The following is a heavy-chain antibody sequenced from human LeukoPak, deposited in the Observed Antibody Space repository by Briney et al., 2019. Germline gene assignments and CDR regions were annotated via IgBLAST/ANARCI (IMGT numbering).Heavy chain of an antibody. Sequence: ASVKVSCKASGYTFTGYYMHWVQQAPGQGLEWMGWINPNSGGTNYAQKFQGRVTMTRDTSISTAYMELSRLRSDDTAVYYCARGKTDYDILTGYGKWFDPWGQGTLVTVSS. D-gene: IGHD3-9*01. CDR2: INPNSGGT. V-gene: IGHV1-2*02. CDR3: ARGKTDYDILTGYGKWFDP. CDR1: GYTFTGYY. J-gene: IGHJ5*02.